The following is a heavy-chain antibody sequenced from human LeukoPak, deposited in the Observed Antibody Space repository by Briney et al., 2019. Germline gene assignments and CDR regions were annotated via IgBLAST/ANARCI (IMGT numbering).Heavy chain of an antibody. J-gene: IGHJ4*01. V-gene: IGHV3-7*01. CDR1: GFTFSSYW. CDR3: ARDGGYYFDY. CDR2: IKQDGSEK. D-gene: IGHD3-3*01. Sequence: GGSLRLSCVASGFTFSSYWMHWVRQAPGKGLEWVANIKQDGSEKYYVDSVKGRFTISRDNAKNSLYLQMNSLRAEDTAVYYCARDGGYYFDYWGQEPWSPSPQ.